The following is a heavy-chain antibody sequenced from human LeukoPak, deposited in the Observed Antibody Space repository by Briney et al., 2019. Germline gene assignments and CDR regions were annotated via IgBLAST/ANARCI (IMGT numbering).Heavy chain of an antibody. Sequence: SGTLSLTCAVSDGSISSYNWWSWVRQPPGKGLEWIGEIFHSGSTNYNPSLKSRVTISVDKSKNQFSLKLSSVTAADTAVYYCVTYYFDSSGPKKNYWGQGTLVTVSS. CDR1: DGSISSYNW. J-gene: IGHJ4*02. V-gene: IGHV4-4*02. D-gene: IGHD3-22*01. CDR2: IFHSGST. CDR3: VTYYFDSSGPKKNY.